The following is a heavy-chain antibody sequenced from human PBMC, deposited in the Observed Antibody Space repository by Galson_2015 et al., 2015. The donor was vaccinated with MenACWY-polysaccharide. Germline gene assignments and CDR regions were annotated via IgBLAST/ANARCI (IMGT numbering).Heavy chain of an antibody. CDR1: GDSVSNNHVA. V-gene: IGHV6-1*03. J-gene: IGHJ3*02. Sequence: CAISGDSVSNNHVAWNWIRQSPSRGLEWLGRTYRGSNQYAASMRGWIAINSDTSTNQFSLQLSSVTPEDTGLYYCARGAYSSFDIWGQGTMVTVSS. CDR3: ARGAYSSFDI. CDR2: TYRGSN. D-gene: IGHD2-15*01.